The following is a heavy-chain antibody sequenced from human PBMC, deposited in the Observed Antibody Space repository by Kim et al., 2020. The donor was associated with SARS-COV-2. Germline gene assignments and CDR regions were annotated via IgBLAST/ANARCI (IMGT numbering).Heavy chain of an antibody. D-gene: IGHD3-3*01. CDR3: ARAEARYDFWSGYPSYYYGMDV. J-gene: IGHJ6*02. Sequence: SVKVSCKASGGTFSSYAISWVRQAPGQGLEWMGRIIPILGIANYAQKFQGRVTITADKSTSTAYMELSSLRSEDTAVYYCARAEARYDFWSGYPSYYYGMDVWGQGTTVTVSS. CDR2: IIPILGIA. V-gene: IGHV1-69*04. CDR1: GGTFSSYA.